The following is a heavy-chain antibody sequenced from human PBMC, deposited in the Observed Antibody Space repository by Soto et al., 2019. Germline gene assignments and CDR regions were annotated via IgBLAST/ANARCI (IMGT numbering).Heavy chain of an antibody. Sequence: PGESLKISCMGSGYKVSTWHNFTSYWIAWVRQMPGEGLEWMGIIYPGDSDTRYSPSFQGQVTISADKSISTAYLQWSSLKASDTAMYYCARSGVGAKFYNWFDPWGQGTLVTVSS. J-gene: IGHJ5*02. CDR1: GYKVSTWHNFTSYW. V-gene: IGHV5-51*01. CDR2: IYPGDSDT. D-gene: IGHD1-26*01. CDR3: ARSGVGAKFYNWFDP.